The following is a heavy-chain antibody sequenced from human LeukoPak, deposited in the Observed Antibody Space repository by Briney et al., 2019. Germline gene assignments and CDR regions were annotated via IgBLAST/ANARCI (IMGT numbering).Heavy chain of an antibody. CDR3: ARDFVSGSYYSVGYNWFDP. V-gene: IGHV3-64*01. CDR1: GFTFSSYA. CDR2: ISSNGGST. Sequence: GGSLRLSCAASGFTFSSYAMSWVRQAPGKGLEYVSAISSNGGSTYYANSVKGRFTISRDNSKNTLYLQMGSLRAEDMAVYYCARDFVSGSYYSVGYNWFDPWGQGTLVTVSS. D-gene: IGHD1-26*01. J-gene: IGHJ5*02.